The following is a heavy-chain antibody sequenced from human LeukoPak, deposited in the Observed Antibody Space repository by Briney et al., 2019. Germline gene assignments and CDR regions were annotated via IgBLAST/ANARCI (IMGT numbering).Heavy chain of an antibody. J-gene: IGHJ6*04. CDR2: IIPIFGTA. V-gene: IGHV1-69*13. CDR1: GGTFSSYA. CDR3: ARDSSVPAAIGGGMDV. D-gene: IGHD2-2*02. Sequence: ASVKVSCKASGGTFSSYAISWVRQAPGQGLEWMGGIIPIFGTANYAQKFQGRVTITADESTSTAYMELSSLRSEDTAVYYCARDSSVPAAIGGGMDVWGKGTTVTVSS.